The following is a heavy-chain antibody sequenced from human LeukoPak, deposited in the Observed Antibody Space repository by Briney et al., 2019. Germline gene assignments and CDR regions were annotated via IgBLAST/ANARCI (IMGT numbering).Heavy chain of an antibody. Sequence: GGSLRLSCTASGFTFGDYVINWVRQAPGKGLEWVGFIRSKGYGGTTEYAASVKGRFMISRDDSKSIAYLQMNSLKTEDTAVYFCTRAGVTTNWFDPWGQGTLVTVSS. V-gene: IGHV3-49*04. D-gene: IGHD2-8*01. J-gene: IGHJ5*02. CDR1: GFTFGDYV. CDR3: TRAGVTTNWFDP. CDR2: IRSKGYGGTT.